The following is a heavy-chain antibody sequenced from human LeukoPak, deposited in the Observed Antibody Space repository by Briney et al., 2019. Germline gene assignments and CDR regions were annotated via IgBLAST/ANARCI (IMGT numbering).Heavy chain of an antibody. V-gene: IGHV3-64D*08. D-gene: IGHD2-15*01. CDR3: VKAQGYCGSGTCYFDY. CDR2: INNNGGTT. J-gene: IGHJ4*02. Sequence: AGSLRLSCSASGFTFSSYVMYWVRQAPGKALEYVSAINNNGGTTSYADSVKGRFTISRDNSKNTLSLQMSSLRVEDTAVYYCVKAQGYCGSGTCYFDYWGRGTLVTVSS. CDR1: GFTFSSYV.